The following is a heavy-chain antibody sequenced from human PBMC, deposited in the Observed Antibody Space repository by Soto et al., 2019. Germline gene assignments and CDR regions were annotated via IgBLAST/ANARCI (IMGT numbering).Heavy chain of an antibody. CDR3: ARGSCSSTSCYKEYYFDL. Sequence: QVQLVQSGAEVKKPGSSVKVSCKASGGTFRGYAISWVRQAPGQGLEWMGEIIPMFGTSNYAQKFQGRVTITADESTSTAYMELSSLRSEDTDVYYCARGSCSSTSCYKEYYFDLWGQGTLVTVSS. V-gene: IGHV1-69*01. CDR2: IIPMFGTS. J-gene: IGHJ4*02. CDR1: GGTFRGYA. D-gene: IGHD2-2*02.